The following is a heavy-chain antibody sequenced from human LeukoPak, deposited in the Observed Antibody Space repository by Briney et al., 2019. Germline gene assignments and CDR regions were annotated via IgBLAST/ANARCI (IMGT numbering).Heavy chain of an antibody. CDR2: IYTSGST. CDR3: AREVYYYYYYMDV. CDR1: GGSISSGSYY. J-gene: IGHJ6*03. V-gene: IGHV4-61*02. Sequence: SETLSLTCTVSGGSISSGSYYWSWIRQPAGKGLEWIGRIYTSGSTNYNPSLKSRVTISVDTSKNQFSLKLSSVTAADTAVYFWAREVYYYYYYMDVWGKGTTVTVSS.